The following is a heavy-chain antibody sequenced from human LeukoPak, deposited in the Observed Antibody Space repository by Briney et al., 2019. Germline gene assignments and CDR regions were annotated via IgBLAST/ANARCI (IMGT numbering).Heavy chain of an antibody. CDR2: IKQNGAEE. J-gene: IGHJ3*01. V-gene: IGHV3-7*03. CDR1: GFTFRSFW. D-gene: IGHD2-21*01. Sequence: GGSLRLSCAAPGFTFRSFWMSWVRQAPGKRLEWVANIKQNGAEEYYMDSVKGRFAISRDNAKNSVSLQMNSLRVEDTAMYYCARYTVVSSPGAFDLWGQGTMVTVSS. CDR3: ARYTVVSSPGAFDL.